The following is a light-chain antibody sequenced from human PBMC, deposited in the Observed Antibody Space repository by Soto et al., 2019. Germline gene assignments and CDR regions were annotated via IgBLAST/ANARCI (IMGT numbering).Light chain of an antibody. J-gene: IGLJ1*01. CDR1: TSNIGSNP. V-gene: IGLV1-44*01. CDR3: AAWDDRLNGPSYV. CDR2: TNN. Sequence: QSVLTHPPSVSWTPGHTVTISCSGSTSNIGSNPVNWYQQLPGTAPRLLISTNNQRPSGVPDRFSGSRSGTSASLAISGLQSEDEADYYCAAWDDRLNGPSYVFGTGTKVTVL.